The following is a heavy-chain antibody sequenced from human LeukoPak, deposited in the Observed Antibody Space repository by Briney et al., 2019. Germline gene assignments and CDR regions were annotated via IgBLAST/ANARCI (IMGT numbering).Heavy chain of an antibody. CDR1: GFTFSSYA. D-gene: IGHD2-15*01. J-gene: IGHJ6*03. CDR2: IYYSGST. CDR3: ARIYYYYYYYMDV. V-gene: IGHV4-39*01. Sequence: PGGSLRLSCAASGFTFSSYAMSWVRQAPGKGLEWVGSIYYSGSTYYNPSHKSRVTISVDTSKNQFSLKLSSVTAADTAVYYCARIYYYYYYYMDVWGKGTTVTVSS.